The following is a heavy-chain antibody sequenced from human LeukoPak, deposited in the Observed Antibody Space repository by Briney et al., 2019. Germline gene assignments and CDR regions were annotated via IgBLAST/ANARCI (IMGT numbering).Heavy chain of an antibody. CDR2: ISGSGGST. CDR3: AKVDSSGWYGSFDY. CDR1: GFTFSSYA. J-gene: IGHJ4*02. V-gene: IGHV3-23*01. D-gene: IGHD6-19*01. Sequence: PGGSLRLSCAASGFTFSSYAMSWVRQAPGKGLEWVSAISGSGGSTYYADSVKGRFTISRDNSKSTLYLQMSSLRAEDTAVYYCAKVDSSGWYGSFDYWGQGTLVTVSS.